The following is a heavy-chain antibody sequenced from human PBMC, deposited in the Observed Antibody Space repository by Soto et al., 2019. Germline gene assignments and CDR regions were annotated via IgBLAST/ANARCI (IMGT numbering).Heavy chain of an antibody. J-gene: IGHJ4*02. CDR2: IKRESDAATT. Sequence: VVARRRSCTAAEVTVIDAGRNRIRQKPGKGLEWVGRIKRESDAATTDYAAPVKGRFTISRDDSQSTLYLHMNTLKIEDTAVYFCTTDFPPVVPTPGSWGQGALVTVSS. CDR3: TTDFPPVVPTPGS. D-gene: IGHD1-1*01. CDR1: EVTVIDAG. V-gene: IGHV3-15*01.